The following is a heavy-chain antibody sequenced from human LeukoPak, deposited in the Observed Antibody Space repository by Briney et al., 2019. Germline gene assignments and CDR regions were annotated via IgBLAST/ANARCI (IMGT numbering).Heavy chain of an antibody. CDR3: ARGLVGAQSRDY. CDR1: GYTFTSYY. D-gene: IGHD1-26*01. V-gene: IGHV1-46*03. Sequence: GASVKVSCKASGYTFTSYYMHWVRQAPGQGLEWMGIINPSGGSTSYAQKFQGRVTMARDTSTSTVYMELSSLRSEDTAVYYYARGLVGAQSRDYWGQGTLVTVSS. J-gene: IGHJ4*02. CDR2: INPSGGST.